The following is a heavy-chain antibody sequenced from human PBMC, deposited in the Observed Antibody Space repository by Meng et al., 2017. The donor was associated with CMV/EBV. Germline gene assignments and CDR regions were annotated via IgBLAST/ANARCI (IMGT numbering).Heavy chain of an antibody. V-gene: IGHV3-21*04. CDR3: ATRGYTGYGFWFDP. J-gene: IGHJ5*02. D-gene: IGHD5-12*01. Sequence: GESLKISCAASGFTFSSYSMNWVRQAPGKGLEWVSSISSSSSYIYYADSVKGRFTISRDNAKNSLYLQMNSLRAEDTAVYYCATRGYTGYGFWFDPWGRGTLVTVSS. CDR1: GFTFSSYS. CDR2: ISSSSSYI.